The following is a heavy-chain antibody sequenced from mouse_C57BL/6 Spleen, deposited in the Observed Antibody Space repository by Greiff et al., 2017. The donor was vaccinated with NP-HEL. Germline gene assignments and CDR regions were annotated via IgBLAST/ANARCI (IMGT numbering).Heavy chain of an antibody. V-gene: IGHV3-6*01. Sequence: EVQLQESGPGLVKPSQSLSLTCSVTGYSITSGYYWNWIRQFPGNKLEWMGYISYDGSNNYNPSLKNRISITRDTSKNQFFLKLNSVTTEDTATYYCARDRPYWYFDVWGTGTTVTVSS. CDR2: ISYDGSN. CDR3: ARDRPYWYFDV. J-gene: IGHJ1*03. CDR1: GYSITSGYY.